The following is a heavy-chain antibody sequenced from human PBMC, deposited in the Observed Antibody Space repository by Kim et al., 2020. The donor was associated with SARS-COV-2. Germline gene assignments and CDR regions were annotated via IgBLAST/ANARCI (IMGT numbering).Heavy chain of an antibody. V-gene: IGHV3-7*01. CDR1: TFTKYW. Sequence: GGSLRLSCAFTFTKYWMSWVRQAPGKGLEWVANIKQDGSEKYYVDSVRGRFTISRDNAKNSLFLQMNSLRPEDTAVYYCARTRDCSGDCYMDIWGQGTPVTVSS. CDR3: ARTRDCSGDCYMDI. J-gene: IGHJ4*02. CDR2: IKQDGSEK. D-gene: IGHD2-21*01.